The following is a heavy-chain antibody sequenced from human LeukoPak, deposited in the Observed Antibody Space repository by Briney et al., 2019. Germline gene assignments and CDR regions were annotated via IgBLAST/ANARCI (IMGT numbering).Heavy chain of an antibody. CDR3: ARGNLVGATVPYNWFDP. Sequence: SETLSLTCTVSGGSISSYYWSWIRQPPGKGLEWIGEIYHSGSTNYNPSLKSRVTISVDKSKNQFSLKLSSVTAADTAVYYCARGNLVGATVPYNWFDPWGQGTLVTVSS. J-gene: IGHJ5*02. CDR1: GGSISSYY. CDR2: IYHSGST. V-gene: IGHV4-59*12. D-gene: IGHD1-26*01.